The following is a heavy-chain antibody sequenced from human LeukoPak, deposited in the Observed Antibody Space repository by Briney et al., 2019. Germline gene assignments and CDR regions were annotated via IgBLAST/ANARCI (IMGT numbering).Heavy chain of an antibody. Sequence: GGSLGLSCAASGFTFSSYAMSWVRQAPGKGLEWVSAISGSGGSTYYADSVKGRFTISRDNSKNTLYLQMNSLRAEDTAVYYCAKNPNRYGSGSYYFDYWGQGTLVTVSS. CDR1: GFTFSSYA. V-gene: IGHV3-23*01. CDR3: AKNPNRYGSGSYYFDY. D-gene: IGHD3-10*01. J-gene: IGHJ4*02. CDR2: ISGSGGST.